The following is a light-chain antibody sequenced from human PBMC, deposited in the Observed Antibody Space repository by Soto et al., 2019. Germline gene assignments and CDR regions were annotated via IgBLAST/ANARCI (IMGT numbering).Light chain of an antibody. V-gene: IGLV2-14*01. CDR3: SSFTSGALYV. CDR2: EVR. CDR1: SSDLGGYNY. J-gene: IGLJ1*01. Sequence: QSALTQPASVSGSPGQSITVSCTGTSSDLGGYNYASWYQQHPGKAPKLMIYEVRNRPSGVSNRFSGSKSGNTASLTISGLQAEDVADYYCSSFTSGALYVFGTGTKVTVL.